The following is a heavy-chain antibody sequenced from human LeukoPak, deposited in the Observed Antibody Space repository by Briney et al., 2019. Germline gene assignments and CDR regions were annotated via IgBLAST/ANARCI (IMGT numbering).Heavy chain of an antibody. CDR2: ISPGSTTI. J-gene: IGHJ4*02. V-gene: IGHV3-48*01. CDR3: ARVRGPTVTTMYFDY. CDR1: GFTFVSHG. D-gene: IGHD4-17*01. Sequence: GGSLRLSCAASGFTFVSHGMIWVRQTPGKGLEWLSYISPGSTTINSADSVKDRFTTSRDKAKSSLFLQMNSLRAEDTAVYYCARVRGPTVTTMYFDYWGQGALVTVPS.